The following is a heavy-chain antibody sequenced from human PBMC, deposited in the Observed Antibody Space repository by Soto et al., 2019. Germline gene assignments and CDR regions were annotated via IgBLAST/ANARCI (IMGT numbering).Heavy chain of an antibody. D-gene: IGHD5-18*01. V-gene: IGHV4-34*01. J-gene: IGHJ4*02. Sequence: SETLSLTCAVYGGSFSGYYWSWFRQPPGKGLEWIGEINHSGSTNYNPSLKSRVTISVDTSKNQFSLKLSSVTAADTAVYYCARARGYSYGYGRDFDYWGQGTLVTVSS. CDR1: GGSFSGYY. CDR2: INHSGST. CDR3: ARARGYSYGYGRDFDY.